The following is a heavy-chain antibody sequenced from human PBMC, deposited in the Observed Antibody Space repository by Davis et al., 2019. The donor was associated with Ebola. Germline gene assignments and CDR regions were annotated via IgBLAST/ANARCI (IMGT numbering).Heavy chain of an antibody. D-gene: IGHD3-10*01. Sequence: GESLKISCAASGISLTTSIMHWVRQAPGKGLEWVVGISFDGSKYYVDSVKGRFTTSMDNFRNTLYLQMDSLRAADTAFYYCAKEESSGSYNDYWGQGTLVTVSS. V-gene: IGHV3-30-3*01. CDR3: AKEESSGSYNDY. CDR1: GISLTTSI. J-gene: IGHJ4*02. CDR2: ISFDGSK.